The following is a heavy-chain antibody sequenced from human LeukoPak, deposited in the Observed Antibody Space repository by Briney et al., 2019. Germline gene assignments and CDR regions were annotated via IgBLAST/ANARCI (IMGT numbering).Heavy chain of an antibody. V-gene: IGHV4-34*01. CDR2: INHSGST. J-gene: IGHJ4*02. D-gene: IGHD2/OR15-2a*01. CDR1: GGSFSGYY. CDR3: ARGSLSFREIDC. Sequence: NSSETLSLTCAVYGGSFSGYYWSWIRQPPGKGLEWIGEINHSGSTNYNPSLKSRVTISVDTSKNQFSLKLSSVTAADTAVYYCARGSLSFREIDCWGQGTLVTVSS.